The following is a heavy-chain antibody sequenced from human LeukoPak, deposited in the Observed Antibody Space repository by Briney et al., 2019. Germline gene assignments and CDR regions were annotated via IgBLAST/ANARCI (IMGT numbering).Heavy chain of an antibody. Sequence: GGSLRLSCTVYGLTVSSNYMTWVRQPPWKGLEWVSVIYTGGTTYYADSVKGRFTISRDNSKNTLFLQMNSLRAEDTAVYYCAAVGASIYWGQGTLVTVSS. J-gene: IGHJ4*02. CDR2: IYTGGTT. CDR3: AAVGASIY. V-gene: IGHV3-53*01. D-gene: IGHD1-26*01. CDR1: GLTVSSNY.